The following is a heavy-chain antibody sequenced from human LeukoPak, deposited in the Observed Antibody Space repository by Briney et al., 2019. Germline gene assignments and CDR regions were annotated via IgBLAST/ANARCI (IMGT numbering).Heavy chain of an antibody. D-gene: IGHD7-27*01. J-gene: IGHJ4*02. CDR2: IYPADSDT. CDR3: AFGASNWDQFDY. V-gene: IGHV5-51*01. CDR1: GYTFTNHW. Sequence: GESLKISCKGSGYTFTNHWIAWVRQMPGKGLEWMGIIYPADSDTRYSPSFQGQATISADKSVRTAYLQWSSLKASDTAMYYCAFGASNWDQFDYWGQGTLVTVSS.